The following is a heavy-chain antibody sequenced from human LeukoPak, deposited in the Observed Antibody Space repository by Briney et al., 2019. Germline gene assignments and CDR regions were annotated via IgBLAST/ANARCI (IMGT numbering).Heavy chain of an antibody. CDR3: AKDPSYTAAGIDY. Sequence: GGSLRLSCAASGFIFSNYAMQWVRQAPGMGLEWVAFIRYDGSNKYYADSVKGRFTISRDNSKNTLDLQMSSLRAEDTAVYYCAKDPSYTAAGIDYWGQGTLVTVSS. J-gene: IGHJ4*02. CDR2: IRYDGSNK. V-gene: IGHV3-30*02. CDR1: GFIFSNYA. D-gene: IGHD6-13*01.